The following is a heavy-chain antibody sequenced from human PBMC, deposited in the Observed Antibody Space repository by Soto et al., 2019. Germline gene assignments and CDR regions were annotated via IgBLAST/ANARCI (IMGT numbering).Heavy chain of an antibody. CDR1: GFTFSNAW. J-gene: IGHJ4*02. CDR2: IKSKTDGGTT. D-gene: IGHD3-3*01. V-gene: IGHV3-15*01. Sequence: PGGSLRLSCAASGFTFSNAWMSWVRQAPGKGLEWVGRIKSKTDGGTTDYAAPVKGRFTISRDDSKNTLYLQMDSLKTEDTAVYYCTTRFWSGYFFDYWGQGTLVTVSS. CDR3: TTRFWSGYFFDY.